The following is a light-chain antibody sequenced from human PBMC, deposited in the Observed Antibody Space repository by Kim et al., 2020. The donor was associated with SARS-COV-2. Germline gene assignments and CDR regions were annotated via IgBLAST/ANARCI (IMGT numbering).Light chain of an antibody. CDR3: QSYDSSLSAVV. CDR2: GNS. V-gene: IGLV1-40*01. J-gene: IGLJ2*01. Sequence: QRVTIACTGSISNIGAGYDVHGYQQLPGTAPKLLIYGNSNRPSGVPDRFSGSKSGTAASLAITGLQAEDEADYYCQSYDSSLSAVVFGGGTKLTVL. CDR1: ISNIGAGYD.